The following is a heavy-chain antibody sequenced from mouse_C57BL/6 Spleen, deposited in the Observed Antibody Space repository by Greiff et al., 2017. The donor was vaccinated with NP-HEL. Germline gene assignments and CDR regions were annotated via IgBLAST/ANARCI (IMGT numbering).Heavy chain of an antibody. D-gene: IGHD3-2*02. V-gene: IGHV1-61*01. CDR2: IYPSDSET. CDR3: ARVDSSSSFAY. J-gene: IGHJ3*01. Sequence: QVQLQQPGAELVRPGSSVKLSCKASGYTFTSYWMDWVKQRPGQGLEWIGNIYPSDSETNYNPKFKDKATLTVDKSSSTAYIQLSSLTSEHSAVYYCARVDSSSSFAYWAHGSLVTVSA. CDR1: GYTFTSYW.